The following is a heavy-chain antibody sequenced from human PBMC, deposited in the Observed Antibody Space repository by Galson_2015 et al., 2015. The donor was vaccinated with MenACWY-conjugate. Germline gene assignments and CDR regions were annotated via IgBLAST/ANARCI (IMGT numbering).Heavy chain of an antibody. CDR2: INAGNGNT. J-gene: IGHJ4*02. CDR3: TTGSRLDY. D-gene: IGHD3-10*01. CDR1: GYTFTSYA. Sequence: SVKVSCKASGYTFTSYAVHWVRQAPGQNLEWMGWINAGNGNTKYSQKFQGRVTITRDTSASAAYMDLSSLRSEDTALYYCTTGSRLDYWGQGAWSPSPQ. V-gene: IGHV1-3*01.